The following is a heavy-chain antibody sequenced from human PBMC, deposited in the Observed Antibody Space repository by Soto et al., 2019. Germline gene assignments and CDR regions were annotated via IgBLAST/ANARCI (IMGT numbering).Heavy chain of an antibody. CDR3: GRDGALGDTAVVDS. J-gene: IGHJ4*02. CDR2: IWYDGSNK. CDR1: GFTFSTYG. Sequence: QVQLVESGGGVVQPGKSLRLSCAASGFTFSTYGMHWVRQAPGKGLEWVAVIWYDGSNKYHGDYLTGRFTISIDNSKNTLYLPINNLSPEDPAVYYCGRDGALGDTAVVDSWGQGTLVTVSS. V-gene: IGHV3-33*01. D-gene: IGHD5-18*01.